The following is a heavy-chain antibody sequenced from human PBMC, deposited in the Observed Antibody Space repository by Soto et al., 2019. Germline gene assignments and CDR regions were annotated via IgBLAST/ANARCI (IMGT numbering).Heavy chain of an antibody. V-gene: IGHV5-51*03. CDR1: GYSFTSYW. J-gene: IGHJ5*02. D-gene: IGHD5-12*01. CDR2: IYPGDSDT. Sequence: EVQLVQSGAEVKKPGESLKISCKGSGYSFTSYWIGWVRLMPGKGLEWMGIIYPGDSDTRYSPSFQGQVTISADKSISTAYLQGSSLKASDTAMYYCARTARGYENVNWFDPWGQGTLVTVSS. CDR3: ARTARGYENVNWFDP.